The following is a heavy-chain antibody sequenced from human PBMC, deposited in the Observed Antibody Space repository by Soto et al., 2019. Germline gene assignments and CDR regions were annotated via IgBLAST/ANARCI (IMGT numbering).Heavy chain of an antibody. D-gene: IGHD1-1*01. J-gene: IGHJ2*01. CDR1: GGSFSGYY. V-gene: IGHV4-34*01. Sequence: QVQLQQWGAGLLKPSETLSLTCAVYGGSFSGYYWSWVRQAPGKGLEWIGEITRYGTINYNPSLKSRVTMSLDTSKNHFSLRLNSVSDADAALYYCARLFAGATGNWYFDLWGRGTLVTVSS. CDR3: ARLFAGATGNWYFDL. CDR2: ITRYGTI.